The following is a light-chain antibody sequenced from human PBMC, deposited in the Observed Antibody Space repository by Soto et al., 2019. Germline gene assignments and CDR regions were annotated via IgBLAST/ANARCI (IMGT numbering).Light chain of an antibody. Sequence: EIVLTQSPGTLSLSPGERATLSCRASQSVSSSYLAWYQQKPGQAPRLLIYGASSRATGIPDRFSGSGSGTDFTLTISSLEPEDFAVYYWQQYCSSWKFGRGTKVEIK. CDR3: QQYCSSWK. CDR1: QSVSSSY. V-gene: IGKV3-20*01. J-gene: IGKJ1*01. CDR2: GAS.